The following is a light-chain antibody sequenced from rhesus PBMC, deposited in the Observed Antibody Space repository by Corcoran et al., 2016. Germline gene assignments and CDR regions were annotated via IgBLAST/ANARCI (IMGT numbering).Light chain of an antibody. CDR2: EAS. CDR1: QGITND. J-gene: IGKJ1*01. V-gene: IGKV1-22*01. Sequence: DIQMTQSPSSLSASVGDRVTISCRASQGITNDLAWYQQKPGGTPRLLIFEASSLHIGIPARFSGSGSGTDFTLTISSLESEDLATYFCQQYSSVPWTFGQGTKVEIK. CDR3: QQYSSVPWT.